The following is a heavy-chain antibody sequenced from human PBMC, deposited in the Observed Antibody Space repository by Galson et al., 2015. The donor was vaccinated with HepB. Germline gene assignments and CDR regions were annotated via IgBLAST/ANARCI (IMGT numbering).Heavy chain of an antibody. V-gene: IGHV3-23*01. CDR1: GFTFSSYA. Sequence: SLRLSCAASGFTFSSYAMSWVRQAPGKGLEWVSAISGSGGSTYYADSVKGRFTISRDNSKNTLYLQMNSLRAEDTAVYYCAKDSWRSGYDLRSDAFDIWGQGTMVTVSS. D-gene: IGHD5-12*01. CDR2: ISGSGGST. J-gene: IGHJ3*02. CDR3: AKDSWRSGYDLRSDAFDI.